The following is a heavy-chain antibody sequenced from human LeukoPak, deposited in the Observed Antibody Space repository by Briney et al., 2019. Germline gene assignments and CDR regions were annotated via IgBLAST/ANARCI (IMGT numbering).Heavy chain of an antibody. CDR1: GYTFTGYY. Sequence: GASVKLSCKASGYTFTGYYMHWVRQAPGQGLEWMGWINPNSGGTNYAQKFQGRVTMTRDTSISTAYMELSRLRSDDTAVYYCARAPGEYQLLLFWFDPWGQGTLVTVSS. V-gene: IGHV1-2*02. J-gene: IGHJ5*02. CDR2: INPNSGGT. D-gene: IGHD2-2*01. CDR3: ARAPGEYQLLLFWFDP.